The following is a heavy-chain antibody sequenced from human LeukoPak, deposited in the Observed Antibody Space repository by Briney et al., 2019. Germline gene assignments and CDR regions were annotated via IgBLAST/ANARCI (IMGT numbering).Heavy chain of an antibody. V-gene: IGHV5-51*01. D-gene: IGHD3-22*01. Sequence: GESLKISCKASGYSFSIYWIGWVRQLPGKGLEWMGIIYPGDSDTRYSPSFQGQVTISADKSTTTAYLQRSSLKASDTAMYYCGRGADYYDTSGQVDYWGQGTLVTVVS. J-gene: IGHJ4*02. CDR3: GRGADYYDTSGQVDY. CDR1: GYSFSIYW. CDR2: IYPGDSDT.